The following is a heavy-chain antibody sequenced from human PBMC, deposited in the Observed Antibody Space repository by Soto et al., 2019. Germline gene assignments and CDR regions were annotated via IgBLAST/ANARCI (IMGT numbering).Heavy chain of an antibody. V-gene: IGHV1-69*06. D-gene: IGHD2-2*01. CDR1: GGTFSSYA. J-gene: IGHJ6*02. Sequence: ASVEVSCKASGGTFSSYAISWVRQAPGQGLEWMGGIIPIFGTANYAQKFQGRVTITADKSTSTAYMELSSLRSEDTAVYYCARKGAAASYYYYYGMDVWGQGTTVTVSS. CDR3: ARKGAAASYYYYYGMDV. CDR2: IIPIFGTA.